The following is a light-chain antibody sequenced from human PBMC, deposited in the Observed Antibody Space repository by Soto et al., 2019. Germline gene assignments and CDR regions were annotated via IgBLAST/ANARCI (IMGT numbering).Light chain of an antibody. Sequence: EIVLTQSPGTLSLSPGERATLSCRASQSVDTTYLGWYQQKPGQAPRLLIYGTSSRAPGIPDRISGSGSGTDFTLTISRLETEDYEVYYCQQYGNSPLTFGGGTKVEI. V-gene: IGKV3-20*01. CDR3: QQYGNSPLT. J-gene: IGKJ4*01. CDR1: QSVDTTY. CDR2: GTS.